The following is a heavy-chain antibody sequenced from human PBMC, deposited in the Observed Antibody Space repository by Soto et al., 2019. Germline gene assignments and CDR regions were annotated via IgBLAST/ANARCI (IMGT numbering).Heavy chain of an antibody. Sequence: EVQLVESGGGLVQPGGSLRLSCAASGFTFSSYSMNWVRQAPGKGLEWVSSISSSSSYIYYADSVKGRFTISRDNAKNSLYLQMNSLRAEDTAVYYCARDRSEAAAGTYFDYWGQGTLVTVSS. CDR1: GFTFSSYS. CDR3: ARDRSEAAAGTYFDY. J-gene: IGHJ4*02. V-gene: IGHV3-21*01. D-gene: IGHD6-13*01. CDR2: ISSSSSYI.